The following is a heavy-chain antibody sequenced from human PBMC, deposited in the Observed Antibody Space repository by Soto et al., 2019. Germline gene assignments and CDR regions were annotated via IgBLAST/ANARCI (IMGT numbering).Heavy chain of an antibody. V-gene: IGHV4-59*01. Sequence: SETLSLTCTVSGGSLNTYYWSWIRQPPGKGLEWIGYIYYSGSTSYNPSLKSRVTMSVDTSKNHFSLKLSSVTAADTAVYYCARAPYYDVWSGFNDNYFDPWGQGTLVTVSS. CDR1: GGSLNTYY. CDR3: ARAPYYDVWSGFNDNYFDP. D-gene: IGHD3-3*01. CDR2: IYYSGST. J-gene: IGHJ5*02.